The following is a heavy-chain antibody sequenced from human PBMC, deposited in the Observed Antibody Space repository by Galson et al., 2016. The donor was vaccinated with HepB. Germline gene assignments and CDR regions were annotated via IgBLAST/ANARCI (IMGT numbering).Heavy chain of an antibody. V-gene: IGHV3-23*01. Sequence: SLRLSCAASGFAFGTYSMNWVRQAPGKGLEWVSTISGNGETIFYADSVKGRFSISRDNSKNTLSLQMNSLRAEDTAVYYCAKGYGYFDSWGQGTLVTVSS. D-gene: IGHD4-17*01. J-gene: IGHJ4*02. CDR3: AKGYGYFDS. CDR2: ISGNGETI. CDR1: GFAFGTYS.